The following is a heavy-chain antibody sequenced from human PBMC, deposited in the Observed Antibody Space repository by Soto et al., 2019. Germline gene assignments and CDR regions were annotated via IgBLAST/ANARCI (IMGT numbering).Heavy chain of an antibody. V-gene: IGHV4-4*02. D-gene: IGHD3-22*01. CDR1: GDSVSSTTW. CDR2: IYQGGTT. J-gene: IGHJ4*02. CDR3: VRMGYYYASRGYYYFDY. Sequence: SETLSLTCAVSGDSVSSTTWWSWVRQPPGKGLEWIGEIYQGGTTNYNPSLKSRVTISVDKSKNQFSLELTSVTAADTAVYYCVRMGYYYASRGYYYFDYWGQGALVTVSS.